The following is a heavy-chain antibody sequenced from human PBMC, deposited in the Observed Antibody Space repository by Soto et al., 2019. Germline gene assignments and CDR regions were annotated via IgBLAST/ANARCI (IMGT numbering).Heavy chain of an antibody. J-gene: IGHJ4*02. Sequence: EVQLVESGGGLVQPGGSLRLSCAASGFTFSSYWMHWVRQAPGKGLVWVSRINSDGSSTSYADSVKRRFTISRDSAKKTLDPQMNSRRAEDTDVYYCDREAHWGPDYWGQGTLVTVSS. CDR1: GFTFSSYW. CDR3: DREAHWGPDY. CDR2: INSDGSST. D-gene: IGHD7-27*01. V-gene: IGHV3-74*01.